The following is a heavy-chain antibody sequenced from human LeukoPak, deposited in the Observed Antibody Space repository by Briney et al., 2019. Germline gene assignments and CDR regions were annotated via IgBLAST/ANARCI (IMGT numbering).Heavy chain of an antibody. V-gene: IGHV1-18*01. D-gene: IGHD1-26*01. CDR2: ISTYNGNT. J-gene: IGHJ4*02. CDR1: GGTFSSYA. Sequence: ASVKVSCKASGGTFSSYAISWVRQAPGQGLEWMGRISTYNGNTNYAQKLQGRVTMTTDTSTSTAYMELRSLRSDDTALYYCARDLLGATSPFDYWGQGTLVTVSS. CDR3: ARDLLGATSPFDY.